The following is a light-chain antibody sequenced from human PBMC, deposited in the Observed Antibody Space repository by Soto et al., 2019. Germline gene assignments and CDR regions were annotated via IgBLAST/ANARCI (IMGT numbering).Light chain of an antibody. CDR2: GAS. J-gene: IGKJ1*01. Sequence: ETVMTQSPATLSVSPGERATLSCRASQRVSSNLAWYQQKPGQAPRLLIYGASTRATGIPARFSGSGSGTEFTLTISSLQSEDFEVYYCQQYNNWPRTFGQGTKVDIK. CDR3: QQYNNWPRT. V-gene: IGKV3-15*01. CDR1: QRVSSN.